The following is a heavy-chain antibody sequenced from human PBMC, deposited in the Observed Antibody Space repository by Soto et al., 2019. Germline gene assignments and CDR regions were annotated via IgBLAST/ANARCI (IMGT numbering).Heavy chain of an antibody. CDR1: GFTFSSYW. D-gene: IGHD6-13*01. J-gene: IGHJ4*02. Sequence: GGSLRLSCAASGFTFSSYWMNWVRQAPGKGLEWVANIKQDGSEKYYVDSVKGRFTISRDNTKNSLYLQMDSLRAEDTAVYYCAREQLQVVIPDYWGQGTLVTVSS. CDR3: AREQLQVVIPDY. V-gene: IGHV3-7*01. CDR2: IKQDGSEK.